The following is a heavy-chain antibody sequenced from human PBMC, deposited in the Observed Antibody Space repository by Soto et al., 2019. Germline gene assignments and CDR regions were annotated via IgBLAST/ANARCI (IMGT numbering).Heavy chain of an antibody. CDR3: ARAPPIVVVPAAPWYYGMDV. D-gene: IGHD2-2*01. V-gene: IGHV3-30-3*01. CDR2: ISYDGSNK. CDR1: GFTFSSYA. J-gene: IGHJ6*02. Sequence: VPLVESGGGVVQPGRSLRLSCAASGFTFSSYAMHWVRQAPGKGLEWVAVISYDGSNKYYADSVKGRFTISRDNSKNTLYLQMNSLRAEDTAVYYCARAPPIVVVPAAPWYYGMDVWGQGTTVTVSS.